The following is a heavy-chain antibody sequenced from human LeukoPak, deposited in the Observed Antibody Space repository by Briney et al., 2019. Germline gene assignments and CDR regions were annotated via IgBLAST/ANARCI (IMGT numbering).Heavy chain of an antibody. CDR1: GYTFTDYY. J-gene: IGHJ4*02. CDR2: INPRSGGT. Sequence: ASVKVSCKASGYTFTDYYIHWLRQAPGEGPEWMGWINPRSGGTDYAQKFQDRVAMTRDTSISTVYMDLKWLRSDDTAVYYCARLVRSGTGYDPPTYWGQGSLVTVS. CDR3: ARLVRSGTGYDPPTY. D-gene: IGHD5-12*01. V-gene: IGHV1-2*02.